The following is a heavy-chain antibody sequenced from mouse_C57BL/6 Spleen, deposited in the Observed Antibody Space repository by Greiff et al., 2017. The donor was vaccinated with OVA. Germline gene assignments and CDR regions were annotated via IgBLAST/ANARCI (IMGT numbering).Heavy chain of an antibody. D-gene: IGHD4-1*01. Sequence: ESGPGLVKPSPSLSLSCSVTGYSITSGYYWNWIRQFPGNKLEWMGYIRYDGSNNYNPSLKNLISITRDTSKNQFFLKLNSVTTEDTATDYCARGKNWESFAYWGQGTLVTVSA. J-gene: IGHJ3*01. CDR3: ARGKNWESFAY. V-gene: IGHV3-6*01. CDR2: IRYDGSN. CDR1: GYSITSGYY.